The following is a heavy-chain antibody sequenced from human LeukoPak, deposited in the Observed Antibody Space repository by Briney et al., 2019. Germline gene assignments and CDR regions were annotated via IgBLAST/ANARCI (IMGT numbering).Heavy chain of an antibody. V-gene: IGHV4-38-2*02. J-gene: IGHJ5*02. CDR2: IYHSGST. CDR1: GYSISRAYY. D-gene: IGHD3-10*02. CDR3: ARHALRSRFGIPFVP. Sequence: SETLSLTCSVSGYSISRAYYWGWIRQPPGKGLEWIGSIYHSGSTYYNPSLKSRVTISLYTSKNQFSLKLSSVTAADTAVYYCARHALRSRFGIPFVPWGQGTLVTVSS.